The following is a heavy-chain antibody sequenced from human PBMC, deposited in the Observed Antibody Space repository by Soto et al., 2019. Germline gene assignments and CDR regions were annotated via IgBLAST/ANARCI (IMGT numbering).Heavy chain of an antibody. CDR2: INAHSGGT. CDR1: GFSFTGYY. CDR3: AKDLTRQLAYWLDP. Sequence: ASVKVSCKASGFSFTGYYIHWLRQAPGQGLEWMGWINAHSGGTEYAQKFQGRVTLTRDTSISTAYMTLSSLRSDDTAIYYCAKDLTRQLAYWLDPWGQGTQVTV. D-gene: IGHD6-6*01. J-gene: IGHJ5*02. V-gene: IGHV1-2*02.